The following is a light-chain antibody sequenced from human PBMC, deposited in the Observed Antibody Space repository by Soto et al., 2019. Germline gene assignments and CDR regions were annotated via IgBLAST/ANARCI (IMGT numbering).Light chain of an antibody. CDR1: QSVSSSN. Sequence: DIVLTQSPGTLSLSPGDIATLSCRASQSVSSSNLAWYQQKPAQAPRILIYAASRRAPGIPERFSGSGSGTDRTLTISRLEPEDVAVYYCQQYLTSPKTFGQGTKVDIK. CDR2: AAS. V-gene: IGKV3-20*01. J-gene: IGKJ1*01. CDR3: QQYLTSPKT.